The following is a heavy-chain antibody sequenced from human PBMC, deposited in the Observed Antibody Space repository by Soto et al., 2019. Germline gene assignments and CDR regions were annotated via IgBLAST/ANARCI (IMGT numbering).Heavy chain of an antibody. V-gene: IGHV4-39*01. CDR3: ARLDYGDYLDY. CDR2: IYYSGST. CDR1: GGSISSSSYY. J-gene: IGHJ4*02. D-gene: IGHD4-17*01. Sequence: SETLSLTCTVSGGSISSSSYYWGWIRQPPGKGLEWIGSIYYSGSTYYNPSLKSRVTISVDTSKNQFSLKLSSVTAADTAVYYCARLDYGDYLDYWGQGTLVTVSS.